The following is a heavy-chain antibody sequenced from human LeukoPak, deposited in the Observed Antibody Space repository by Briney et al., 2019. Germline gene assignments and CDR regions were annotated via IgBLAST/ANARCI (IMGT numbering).Heavy chain of an antibody. V-gene: IGHV3-9*01. CDR1: GFTFDDYA. CDR2: ISWNSGSI. Sequence: GRSLRLSCAASGFTFDDYAMHWVRQAPGKGLEWVSGISWNSGSIGYADSVKGRFTISRDNAKNSLYLQMNSLRAEDTALYYCAKDRGVDYSNYYFDYWGQGTLVTVSS. CDR3: AKDRGVDYSNYYFDY. J-gene: IGHJ4*02. D-gene: IGHD4-11*01.